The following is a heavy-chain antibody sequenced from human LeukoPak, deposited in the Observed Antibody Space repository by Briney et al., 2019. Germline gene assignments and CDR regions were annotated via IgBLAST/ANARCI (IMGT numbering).Heavy chain of an antibody. Sequence: GGSLRLSCAASGFTFSSSAMSWVRQAPGKGLEWVSAISNNGGYTYYADSVQGRFTISRDNSKSTLYLQMSSLRAEDTAVYYCARDRGPRTGFMVREAYDYWGQGTLVTVSS. V-gene: IGHV3-23*01. CDR3: ARDRGPRTGFMVREAYDY. CDR1: GFTFSSSA. D-gene: IGHD3-10*01. CDR2: ISNNGGYT. J-gene: IGHJ4*02.